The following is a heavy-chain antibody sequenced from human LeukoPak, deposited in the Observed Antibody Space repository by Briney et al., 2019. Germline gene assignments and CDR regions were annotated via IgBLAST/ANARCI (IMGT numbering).Heavy chain of an antibody. CDR1: GFTFNSYW. V-gene: IGHV3-74*01. D-gene: IGHD6-13*01. CDR2: ISSDGSST. J-gene: IGHJ4*02. CDR3: ARAEAAAGTDY. Sequence: GGSLRLSCAASGFTFNSYWMHRVRQAPGKGLVWVSRISSDGSSTKYADSVKGRFTISRDNAKNTLYLQMNSLRAEDTAVYYCARAEAAAGTDYWGQGTLVTVSS.